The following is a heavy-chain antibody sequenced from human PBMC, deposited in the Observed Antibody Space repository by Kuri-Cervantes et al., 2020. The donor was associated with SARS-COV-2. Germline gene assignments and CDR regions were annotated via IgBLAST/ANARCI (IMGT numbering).Heavy chain of an antibody. V-gene: IGHV1-2*04. CDR1: GYTFTSYY. D-gene: IGHD5-18*01. CDR2: INPSGGT. J-gene: IGHJ4*02. Sequence: ASVKVSCKASGYTFTSYYMHWVRQAPGQGLEWMGIINPSGGTNYAQKFQGWVTMTRDTSISTAYMELSRLRSDDTAVYYCARGLDTAMAYYFDYWGQGTLVTVSS. CDR3: ARGLDTAMAYYFDY.